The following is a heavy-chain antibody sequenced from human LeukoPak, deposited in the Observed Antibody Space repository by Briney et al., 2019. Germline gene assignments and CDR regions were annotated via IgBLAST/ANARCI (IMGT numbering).Heavy chain of an antibody. D-gene: IGHD1-14*01. J-gene: IGHJ4*02. CDR2: VNPSAFA. V-gene: IGHV4-34*01. CDR3: ARGPIDSDHDFDS. Sequence: TSETLSLTCTVYGESLGDYEWSWIRQPPGGRLEWLGQVNPSAFATYNPSLKRPVTISRDTSKNQISLTVTSVIAADTGVYYCARGPIDSDHDFDSWGQGSLATVSS. CDR1: GESLGDYE.